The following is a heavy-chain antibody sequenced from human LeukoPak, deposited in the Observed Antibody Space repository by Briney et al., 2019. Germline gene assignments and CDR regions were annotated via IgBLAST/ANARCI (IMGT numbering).Heavy chain of an antibody. CDR3: AKRDGYTQGFDY. V-gene: IGHV4-59*01. CDR1: GGSISSYY. Sequence: SETLSLTCTVSGGSISSYYWSWIRQPPGKGLEWLGYIYYSGSTNYNPSLKSRVTISVDTSKNQFSLKLSSVTAADTAVYYCAKRDGYTQGFDYWGQGTLVTVSS. CDR2: IYYSGST. D-gene: IGHD5-24*01. J-gene: IGHJ4*02.